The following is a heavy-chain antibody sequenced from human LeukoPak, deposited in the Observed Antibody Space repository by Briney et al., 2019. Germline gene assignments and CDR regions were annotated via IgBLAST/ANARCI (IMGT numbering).Heavy chain of an antibody. D-gene: IGHD1-1*01. CDR3: ASQNDAMDAFDI. J-gene: IGHJ3*02. Sequence: PGRSLRLSCAASGFSLSAYGVHWVRQAPGKGLEWVANIKQDGSEKYYVDSVKGRFTISRDNAKNSLYLQMNSLRAEDTAVYYCASQNDAMDAFDIWGQGTMVTVSS. V-gene: IGHV3-7*01. CDR2: IKQDGSEK. CDR1: GFSLSAYG.